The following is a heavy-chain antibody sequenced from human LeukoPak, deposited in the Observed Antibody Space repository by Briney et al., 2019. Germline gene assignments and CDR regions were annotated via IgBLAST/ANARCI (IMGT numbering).Heavy chain of an antibody. J-gene: IGHJ4*02. V-gene: IGHV3-48*03. Sequence: PGGSLRLSCAASGFAFSSYEMNWVRQAPGKGLEWVSYISSSGSTIYYADSVKGRFTISRDNAKNSLYLQMNSLRAEDTAVYYCARGPMLRGVIIRRSKSGYFDCWGQGTLVTVSS. D-gene: IGHD3-10*01. CDR3: ARGPMLRGVIIRRSKSGYFDC. CDR1: GFAFSSYE. CDR2: ISSSGSTI.